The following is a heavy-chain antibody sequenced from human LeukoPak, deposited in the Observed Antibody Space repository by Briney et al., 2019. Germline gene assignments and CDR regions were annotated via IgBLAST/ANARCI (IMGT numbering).Heavy chain of an antibody. Sequence: ASVKVSCKASGYTFTSYDINWVRQATGQGLEWMGWMNPDNGNTGYAQKFQGRVTMTRSTSISTAYMELSSLRSEDTAVYYCARLASSSWPLYYYYGMDVWGQGTTVTVSS. CDR3: ARLASSSWPLYYYYGMDV. V-gene: IGHV1-8*01. CDR2: MNPDNGNT. J-gene: IGHJ6*02. CDR1: GYTFTSYD. D-gene: IGHD6-13*01.